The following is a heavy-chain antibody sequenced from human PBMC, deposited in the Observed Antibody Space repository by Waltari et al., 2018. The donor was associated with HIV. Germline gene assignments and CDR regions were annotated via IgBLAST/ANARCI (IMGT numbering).Heavy chain of an antibody. V-gene: IGHV3-9*01. J-gene: IGHJ6*02. CDR3: ARDSGSGNGWNYYGMDV. CDR1: GFTFDKYA. Sequence: EEQLVESGGGLVQPGRSLRLSCAASGFTFDKYAFHWVRQVPGKGLEWVSGISWNSGSILYAASVKGLFTISRDNAENSLYLQMNSLEAEDSALYYCARDSGSGNGWNYYGMDVWGQGATVTVSS. D-gene: IGHD3-10*01. CDR2: ISWNSGSI.